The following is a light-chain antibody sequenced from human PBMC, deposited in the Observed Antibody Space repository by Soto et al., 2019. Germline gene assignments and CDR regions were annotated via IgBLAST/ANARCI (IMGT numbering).Light chain of an antibody. CDR3: SSYASNNVV. CDR1: SSDVGGYNY. J-gene: IGLJ2*01. V-gene: IGLV2-8*01. Sequence: QSALTQPPSASGSPGQSVTISCTGTSSDVGGYNYVSWYQQHPGKVPKLMIYEVSKRPSGVPDRFSGSKSGNTASLTVSGIQAEDEADYYCSSYASNNVVFGGGTKLTVL. CDR2: EVS.